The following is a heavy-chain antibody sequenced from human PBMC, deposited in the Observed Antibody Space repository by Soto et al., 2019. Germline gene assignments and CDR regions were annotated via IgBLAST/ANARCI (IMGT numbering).Heavy chain of an antibody. V-gene: IGHV1-69*01. CDR2: IIPIFGTA. D-gene: IGHD6-6*01. Sequence: QVQLVQSGAEVKKPGSSVKVSSKASGGTFSSYAISWVRQAPGQGLEWMGGIIPIFGTANYAQKFQGRVTITADESTSTAYMELSSLRSEDTAVYYCARLGYSSSGTYYYYGMDVWGQGTTVTVSS. CDR1: GGTFSSYA. J-gene: IGHJ6*02. CDR3: ARLGYSSSGTYYYYGMDV.